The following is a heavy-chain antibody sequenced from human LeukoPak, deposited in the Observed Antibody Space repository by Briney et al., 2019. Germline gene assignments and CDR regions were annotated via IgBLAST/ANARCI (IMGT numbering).Heavy chain of an antibody. J-gene: IGHJ6*02. V-gene: IGHV1-69*13. CDR2: IIPIFGTA. CDR1: GGTFSSYA. Sequence: ASVKVSCKASGGTFSSYAISWVRQAPGQGLEWMGGIIPIFGTANYAQKFQGRVTITADESTSTAYMELSSLRSEDTAAYYCARGVVYAPGYYYGMDVWGQGTTVTVSS. CDR3: ARGVVYAPGYYYGMDV. D-gene: IGHD2-8*02.